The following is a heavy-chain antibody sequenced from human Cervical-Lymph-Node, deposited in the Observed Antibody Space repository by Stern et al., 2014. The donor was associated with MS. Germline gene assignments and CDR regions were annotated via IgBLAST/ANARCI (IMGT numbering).Heavy chain of an antibody. CDR2: IYPGDSDT. CDR3: ARAAYGGSYFDY. CDR1: GYSFTNYW. J-gene: IGHJ4*02. Sequence: EQLVESGAEVKKPGESLRISCKGSGYSFTNYWIGWVRQMHGRGLEWMGIIYPGDSDTRYSPSFQGQVTISADKSISTAYLQWRSLKASDTAFYFCARAAYGGSYFDYWGQGTLVTVSS. D-gene: IGHD4-23*01. V-gene: IGHV5-51*03.